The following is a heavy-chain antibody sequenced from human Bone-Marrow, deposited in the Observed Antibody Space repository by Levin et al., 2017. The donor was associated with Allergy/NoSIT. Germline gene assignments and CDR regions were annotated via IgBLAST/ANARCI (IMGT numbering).Heavy chain of an antibody. D-gene: IGHD1-26*01. V-gene: IGHV4-61*01. J-gene: IGHJ6*02. CDR2: IYYTDKRD. CDR3: ARHGRPFSGGMYPGGMDV. CDR1: GGSVRSGSYD. Sequence: TSETLSLTCSVSGGSVRSGSYDWSWIRLPPGKGLEWIGYIYYTDKRDHYNPSLESRASISVDTSKNQFSLRLTSVTAADTAVYYCARHGRPFSGGMYPGGMDVWGQGTTVTVSS.